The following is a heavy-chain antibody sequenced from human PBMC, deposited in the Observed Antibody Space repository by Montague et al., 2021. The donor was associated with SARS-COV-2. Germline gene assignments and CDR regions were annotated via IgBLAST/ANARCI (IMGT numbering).Heavy chain of an antibody. CDR1: GGSISNYY. CDR3: ARGGGYYNYGLDV. D-gene: IGHD3-22*01. J-gene: IGHJ6*02. V-gene: IGHV4-59*01. CDR2: INYSGST. Sequence: SETLSLTCTVSGGSISNYYWSWIRQPPGRGLEWIGYINYSGSTDYSPSLKSRVTISLDTSKNQFSLKVTSVTAADTAVYYCARGGGYYNYGLDVWGPGTTVIVSS.